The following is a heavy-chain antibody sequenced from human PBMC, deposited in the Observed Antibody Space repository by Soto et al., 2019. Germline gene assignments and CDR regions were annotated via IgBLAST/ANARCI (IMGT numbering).Heavy chain of an antibody. CDR1: GFTFSSYG. J-gene: IGHJ4*02. V-gene: IGHV3-33*01. Sequence: GGSLRLSCAASGFTFSSYGMHWVRQAPGKGLEWVAVIWYDGSNKYYADSVKGRFTISRDNSKNTLYLQMNSLRAEDTAVYYCARGGATQNQLIDYWGQGTLVTVSS. D-gene: IGHD5-12*01. CDR3: ARGGATQNQLIDY. CDR2: IWYDGSNK.